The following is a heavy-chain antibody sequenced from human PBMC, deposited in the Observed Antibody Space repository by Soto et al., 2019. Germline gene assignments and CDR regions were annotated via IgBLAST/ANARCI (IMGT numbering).Heavy chain of an antibody. CDR3: ARSSGWYSGYFDY. V-gene: IGHV3-33*01. D-gene: IGHD6-19*01. CDR1: GFTFSNYG. J-gene: IGHJ4*02. CDR2: VWYDGSDK. Sequence: QVQLVESGGGVVQPGRSLRLSCAASGFTFSNYGMHWVRQAPGKGLEWVALVWYDGSDKYYADSVKGRFTISRDSSKNTLSLQMNSLRAEDTAVYYCARSSGWYSGYFDYWGQGTLVTVSS.